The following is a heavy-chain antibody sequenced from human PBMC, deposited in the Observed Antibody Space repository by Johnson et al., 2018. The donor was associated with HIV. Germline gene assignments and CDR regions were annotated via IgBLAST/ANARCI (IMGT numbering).Heavy chain of an antibody. Sequence: QVQLVESGGGVVQPGGSLRLSCAASGFTFSSYGMHWVRQAPGKGLEWVAFIRYDGSKKYYADSVTGRFTISRDNSKNTLHLQMNSLRTEDTAVYYCARVLGGFDAFDIWGQGTMVTVSS. CDR1: GFTFSSYG. V-gene: IGHV3-30*02. J-gene: IGHJ3*02. CDR3: ARVLGGFDAFDI. CDR2: IRYDGSKK. D-gene: IGHD3-9*01.